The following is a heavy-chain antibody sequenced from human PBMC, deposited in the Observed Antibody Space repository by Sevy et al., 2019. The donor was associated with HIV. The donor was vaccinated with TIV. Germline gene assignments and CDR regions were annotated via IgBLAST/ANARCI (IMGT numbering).Heavy chain of an antibody. V-gene: IGHV3-7*01. J-gene: IGHJ4*02. CDR1: GFTFGSYW. D-gene: IGHD6-6*01. CDR3: ARLYSSSSGRGLDN. Sequence: GGSLRLSCAASGFTFGSYWMTWVRQAPGKGLEWVANIKEDGSGRFYVDSVRGRFTVSRDNAKKTLYLQMNNLRGEDTALYYCARLYSSSSGRGLDNWGQGAVVTVSS. CDR2: IKEDGSGR.